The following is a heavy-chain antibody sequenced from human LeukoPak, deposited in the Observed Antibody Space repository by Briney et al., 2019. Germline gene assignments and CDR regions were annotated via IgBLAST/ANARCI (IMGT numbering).Heavy chain of an antibody. V-gene: IGHV3-33*06. CDR2: IWYDGSNK. D-gene: IGHD3-10*01. CDR1: GFTFSSYG. J-gene: IGHJ4*02. Sequence: GRSLRLSCAASGFTFSSYGMHWVRQAPGKGLEWVAVIWYDGSNKYYADSVKGRFTISRDNSKNTLYLQMNSLRAEDTAVYYCAKGGGTATMVRGVITGDYFDYWGQGTLVTVSS. CDR3: AKGGGTATMVRGVITGDYFDY.